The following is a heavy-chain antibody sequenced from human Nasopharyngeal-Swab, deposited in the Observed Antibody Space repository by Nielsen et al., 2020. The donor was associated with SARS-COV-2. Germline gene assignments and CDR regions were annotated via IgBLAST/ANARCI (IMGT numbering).Heavy chain of an antibody. V-gene: IGHV4-59*01. CDR2: IYYSGGA. J-gene: IGHJ5*02. D-gene: IGHD3-3*01. Sequence: WIRQPPGKGLEWTGYIYYSGGANYNLSLKSRVTISVDTSKNQFSLKLNSVTAADTAVYYCAKYAHYDFLSGYHLGWFDPWGQGTLVTVSS. CDR3: AKYAHYDFLSGYHLGWFDP.